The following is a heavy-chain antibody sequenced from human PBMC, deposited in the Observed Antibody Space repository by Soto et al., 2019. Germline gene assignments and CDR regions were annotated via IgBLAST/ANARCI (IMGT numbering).Heavy chain of an antibody. V-gene: IGHV4-59*01. D-gene: IGHD3-22*01. Sequence: SETLSLTCTVSGGSISSYYWSWIRQPPGKGLEWIGYIYYSGSTNYNPSLKSRVTISVDTSKNQFSLKLSSVTAADTAVYYCARGRRDYYDSSGRGGAFGIWCQGTRGTVAS. J-gene: IGHJ3*02. CDR3: ARGRRDYYDSSGRGGAFGI. CDR1: GGSISSYY. CDR2: IYYSGST.